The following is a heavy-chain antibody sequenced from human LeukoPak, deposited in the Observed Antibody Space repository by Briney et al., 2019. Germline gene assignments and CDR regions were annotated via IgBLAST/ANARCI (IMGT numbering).Heavy chain of an antibody. D-gene: IGHD3-9*01. V-gene: IGHV4-31*03. CDR3: ASHYYDILTGYTPRFDY. J-gene: IGHJ4*02. Sequence: SRTLSLTCTVSGGSISSGGYYWSWIRQHPGKGLEWIGYIYYSGSTYYNPSLKSRVTISVDTSKNQFSLKLSSVTAADTAVYYCASHYYDILTGYTPRFDYWGQGTLVTVSS. CDR2: IYYSGST. CDR1: GGSISSGGYY.